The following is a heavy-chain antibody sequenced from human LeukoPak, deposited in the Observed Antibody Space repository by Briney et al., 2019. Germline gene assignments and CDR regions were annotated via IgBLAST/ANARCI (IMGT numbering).Heavy chain of an antibody. Sequence: GGSLRLSCAASGFTVSTNYMSWVRHAPGKGLEWVSVIYDIGSTYYADSVKGRFTISRDNSKNTLYLQMSSLRAEDTAMYYCARDPWYDSSGYYIDYWGQGTLVTVSS. CDR1: GFTVSTNY. CDR2: IYDIGST. D-gene: IGHD3-22*01. J-gene: IGHJ4*02. CDR3: ARDPWYDSSGYYIDY. V-gene: IGHV3-66*03.